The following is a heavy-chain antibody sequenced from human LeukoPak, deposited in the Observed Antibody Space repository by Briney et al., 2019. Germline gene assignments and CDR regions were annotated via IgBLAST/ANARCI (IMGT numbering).Heavy chain of an antibody. V-gene: IGHV4-59*01. J-gene: IGHJ5*02. CDR3: ARGGDYDALRFDP. D-gene: IGHD4-17*01. CDR1: GGSISRYY. CDR2: ISYSGST. Sequence: PSETLSLTCTVSGGSISRYYWSWVRQPPGKGLEWIGSISYSGSTNYNPSLKSRVTISADTSKNQFSLKLRSVTAADTAVYYCARGGDYDALRFDPWGQGTLVTVSS.